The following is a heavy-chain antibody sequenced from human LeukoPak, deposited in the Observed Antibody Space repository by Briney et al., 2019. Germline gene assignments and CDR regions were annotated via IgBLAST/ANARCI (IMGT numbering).Heavy chain of an antibody. CDR3: ARERFTIFDYYYMDV. CDR2: IYTSGST. J-gene: IGHJ6*03. CDR1: GGSISSGSYY. Sequence: SETLSLTCTVSGGSISSGSYYWSWIRQPAGKGLEWIGRIYTSGSTNYNPSLKSRVTISVDTSKNQFSLKLSSVTAADTAVYYCARERFTIFDYYYMDVWGKGTTVTVSS. D-gene: IGHD3-3*01. V-gene: IGHV4-61*02.